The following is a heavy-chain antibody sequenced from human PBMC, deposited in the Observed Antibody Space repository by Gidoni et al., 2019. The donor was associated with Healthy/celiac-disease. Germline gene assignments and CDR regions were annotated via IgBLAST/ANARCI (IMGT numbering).Heavy chain of an antibody. Sequence: EVQLVQSGAEVKQPGESLKISCKGSGYRFTTSWIGWVRQMPGKGLEWMGIIYPGDSDTRYSPSFQGQVTISADKSISTAYLQWSSLKASDTAMYYCARQSYYDFWSGYYNLHPFDYWGQGTLVTVSS. CDR1: GYRFTTSW. J-gene: IGHJ4*02. CDR3: ARQSYYDFWSGYYNLHPFDY. CDR2: IYPGDSDT. D-gene: IGHD3-3*01. V-gene: IGHV5-51*01.